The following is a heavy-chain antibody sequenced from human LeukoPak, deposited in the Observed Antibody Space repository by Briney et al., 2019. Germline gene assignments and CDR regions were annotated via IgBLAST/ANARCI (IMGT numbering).Heavy chain of an antibody. CDR3: ARVIFYYDSSGYYGQEYYYMDV. CDR1: GYTFTGYY. CDR2: INPNSGGT. D-gene: IGHD3-22*01. V-gene: IGHV1-2*02. J-gene: IGHJ6*03. Sequence: RASVTVSCKASGYTFTGYYMHWVRQVPGQGLEWMGWINPNSGGTNYAQKFQGRVTMTRDTSISTAYMELSRLRSDDTAVYYCARVIFYYDSSGYYGQEYYYMDVWGKGTTVTASS.